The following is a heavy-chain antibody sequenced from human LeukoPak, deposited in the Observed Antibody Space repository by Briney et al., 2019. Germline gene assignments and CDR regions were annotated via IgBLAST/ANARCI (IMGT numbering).Heavy chain of an antibody. Sequence: GGSLRLSCAASGFTFSSYAFHWVRQAPGKGLEWVVVISYDGSNKHYADSVKGRFTISRDNSKNTLYLQMNSLRAEDTAVYYCARTTPHSSGWYGHFDYWGQGTLVTVSS. V-gene: IGHV3-30*04. CDR2: ISYDGSNK. J-gene: IGHJ4*02. D-gene: IGHD6-19*01. CDR1: GFTFSSYA. CDR3: ARTTPHSSGWYGHFDY.